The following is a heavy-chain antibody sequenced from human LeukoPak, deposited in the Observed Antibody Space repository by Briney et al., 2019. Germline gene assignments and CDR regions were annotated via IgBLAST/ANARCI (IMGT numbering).Heavy chain of an antibody. D-gene: IGHD5-12*01. CDR1: GFTFSSYG. CDR3: AKDTVKVTTIRRVPHYMDV. Sequence: PGGSLRLSCAASGFTFSSYGIHWVRQAPGKGLEWVAFIQYDGSNKYYADSVKGRFIISRDNSKTPLYLQMNSLRAEDTAVYYCAKDTVKVTTIRRVPHYMDVWGKGTTVTISS. CDR2: IQYDGSNK. V-gene: IGHV3-30*02. J-gene: IGHJ6*03.